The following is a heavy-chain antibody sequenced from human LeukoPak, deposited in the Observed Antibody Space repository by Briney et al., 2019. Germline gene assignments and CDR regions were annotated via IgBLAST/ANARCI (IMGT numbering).Heavy chain of an antibody. J-gene: IGHJ4*02. CDR2: ISYDGSNK. CDR1: GSTFGSYG. D-gene: IGHD3-22*01. V-gene: IGHV3-30*18. Sequence: PGGSLRLSCAASGSTFGSYGMHWVRQAPGKGLEWVAVISYDGSNKYYADSVKGRFTISRDNSKNTLYLQMNSLRTEDTAVYYCAKDPNYYDSSGYYASADYWGQGTLVTVSS. CDR3: AKDPNYYDSSGYYASADY.